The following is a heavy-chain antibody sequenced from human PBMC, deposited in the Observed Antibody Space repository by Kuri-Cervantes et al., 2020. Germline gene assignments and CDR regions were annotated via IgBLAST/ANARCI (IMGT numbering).Heavy chain of an antibody. CDR3: ARAYYCSGANCYGWYFDL. CDR2: IYDSGST. D-gene: IGHD2-15*01. CDR1: GGTFSAYY. J-gene: IGHJ2*01. V-gene: IGHV4-59*01. Sequence: ESLKISCAVHGGTFSAYYWSWIRQPPGKGLEWIGYIYDSGSTTYNPSLKSRVTISVDTSKNQFSLKLSSVTAADTAVYYCARAYYCSGANCYGWYFDLWGRGTLVTVSS.